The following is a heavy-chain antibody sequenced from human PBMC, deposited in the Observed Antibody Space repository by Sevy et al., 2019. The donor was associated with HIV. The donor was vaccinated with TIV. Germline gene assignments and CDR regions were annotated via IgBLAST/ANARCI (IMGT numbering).Heavy chain of an antibody. CDR2: INHSGTT. CDR3: ARGGGNDGGDY. J-gene: IGHJ4*02. V-gene: IGHV4-34*01. CDR1: GGSFSGYF. Sequence: SETLSLTCAVYGGSFSGYFWNWIRQPPGKGLEWIGEINHSGTTNYNPSLKSRVTISIDTSRNQFALKLRSVTAADRGLYYCARGGGNDGGDYWGQGALVTVSS. D-gene: IGHD1-1*01.